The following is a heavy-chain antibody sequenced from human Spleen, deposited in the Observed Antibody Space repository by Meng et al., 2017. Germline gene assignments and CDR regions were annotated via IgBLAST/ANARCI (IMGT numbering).Heavy chain of an antibody. CDR2: INPKSGDT. CDR1: GYTFPDYY. V-gene: IGHV1-2*06. D-gene: IGHD6-25*01. CDR3: ARDEDISAAGKLFGDY. J-gene: IGHJ4*02. Sequence: VRLVQSGAEVKKPGASVKVSCKASGYTFPDYYIHWVRRAPGQGLEWMGRINPKSGDTHYAQKFQARVTMTGDTSISTAYMELSGLRFDDTAMYYCARDEDISAAGKLFGDYWGQGTLVTVSS.